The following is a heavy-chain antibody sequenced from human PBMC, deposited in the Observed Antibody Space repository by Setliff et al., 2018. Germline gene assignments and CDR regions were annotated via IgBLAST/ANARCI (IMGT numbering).Heavy chain of an antibody. J-gene: IGHJ6*04. D-gene: IGHD6-19*01. CDR3: ARLRKAVDGINFPRYMDV. CDR2: INHTGST. Sequence: SETLSLTCAVYGGSFSGYYWSWIRQPPGKGLEWIGEINHTGSTNYSPSLKSRVTISVDTSKNQFSLRLSSVTAADTAVYYCARLRKAVDGINFPRYMDVWGKGTTVTVSS. V-gene: IGHV4-34*01. CDR1: GGSFSGYY.